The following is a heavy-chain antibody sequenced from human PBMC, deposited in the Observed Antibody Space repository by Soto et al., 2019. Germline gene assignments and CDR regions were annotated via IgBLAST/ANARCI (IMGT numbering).Heavy chain of an antibody. V-gene: IGHV1-2*02. Sequence: GASVKVSCKASGYTFTGYYMHWLRQAPGQGLEWMGWINPNSGGTNYAQKFQGRVTMTRDTSISTAYMELSRLRSDDTAVYYCASSVVVPAAIFHYYYYGMDVWGQGTTVTVSS. CDR1: GYTFTGYY. CDR3: ASSVVVPAAIFHYYYYGMDV. D-gene: IGHD2-2*01. J-gene: IGHJ6*02. CDR2: INPNSGGT.